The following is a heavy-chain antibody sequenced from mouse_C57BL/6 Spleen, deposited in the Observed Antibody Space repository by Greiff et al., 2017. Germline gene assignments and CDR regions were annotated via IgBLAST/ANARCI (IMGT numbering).Heavy chain of an antibody. Sequence: QVQLKESGAELVRPGASVTLSCKASGYTFTDYEMHWVKQTPVHGLEWIGAIDPETGGTAYNQKFKGKAILTADKSSSTAYMELRSLTSEDSAVYYCTRYDYYYGSRGYWYFDVWGTGTTVTVSS. D-gene: IGHD1-1*01. J-gene: IGHJ1*03. CDR2: IDPETGGT. CDR1: GYTFTDYE. CDR3: TRYDYYYGSRGYWYFDV. V-gene: IGHV1-15*01.